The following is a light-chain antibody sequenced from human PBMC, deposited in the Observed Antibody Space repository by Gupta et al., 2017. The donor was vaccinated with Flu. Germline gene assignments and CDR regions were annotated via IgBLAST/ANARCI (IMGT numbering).Light chain of an antibody. Sequence: QSALTQPASVSGSPGQSITISCTGPSSDVGRSDSVSWYQQYPGKAPKLIIYDVTTRPSGVSSRFSGSKSGNTASLTISGLEAEDESDYYCSSYTSTNTFYVFGTGTTVTVL. V-gene: IGLV2-14*01. CDR2: DVT. CDR1: SSDVGRSDS. J-gene: IGLJ1*01. CDR3: SSYTSTNTFYV.